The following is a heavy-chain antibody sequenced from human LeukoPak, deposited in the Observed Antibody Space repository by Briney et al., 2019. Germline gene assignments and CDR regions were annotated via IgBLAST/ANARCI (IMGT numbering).Heavy chain of an antibody. CDR3: ARDDSSGYYNY. Sequence: SETLSLTCTVSGGSISSSSYSWGWIRQPPGKGLEWIGNIYYSGSGSTYYKPSLKSRVTISVDTSKNQFSLKLISVTAADTAVYYCARDDSSGYYNYGGRGPRVTVSS. CDR1: GGSISSSSYS. J-gene: IGHJ4*02. D-gene: IGHD3-22*01. V-gene: IGHV4-39*02. CDR2: IYYSGSGST.